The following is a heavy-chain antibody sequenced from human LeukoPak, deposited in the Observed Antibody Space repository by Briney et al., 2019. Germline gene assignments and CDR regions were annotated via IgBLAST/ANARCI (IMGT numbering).Heavy chain of an antibody. J-gene: IGHJ5*02. V-gene: IGHV4-34*01. Sequence: KPSETLSLTCAVYGGSFSGYYWSWIRQPPGKGLEWIGEINHSGSTNYNPSLKSRVTISVDTSKNQFSLKLSSVTAADTAVYYCARAPPLTYRPHKWFDPWGQGTLVTVSS. CDR3: ARAPPLTYRPHKWFDP. CDR2: INHSGST. CDR1: GGSFSGYY.